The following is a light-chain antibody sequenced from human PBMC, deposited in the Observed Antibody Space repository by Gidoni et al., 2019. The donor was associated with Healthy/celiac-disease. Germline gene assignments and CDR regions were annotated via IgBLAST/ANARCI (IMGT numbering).Light chain of an antibody. CDR1: QSSSSY. Sequence: DIQITQSPSSLSASVGDRVTITCRASQSSSSYLNWYQQKPGKAPKLLIYAASSLQSGVPSRFSGSGSGTDFTLTISSLQPEDFATYYCQQSYSTPRAFGQXTKVEIK. CDR3: QQSYSTPRA. V-gene: IGKV1-39*01. J-gene: IGKJ1*01. CDR2: AAS.